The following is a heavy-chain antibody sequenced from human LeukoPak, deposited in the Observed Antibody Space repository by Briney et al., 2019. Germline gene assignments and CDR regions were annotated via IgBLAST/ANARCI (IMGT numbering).Heavy chain of an antibody. Sequence: SETLSLTCTVSGGSISSSSYYWGWIRQPPGKGLEWIVSIYYSGSTYYNPSLKSRVTISVDTSKNQFSLKLSSVTAADTAVYYCARESDDFWSGYYHWGQGTLVTVSS. J-gene: IGHJ4*02. V-gene: IGHV4-39*07. CDR3: ARESDDFWSGYYH. CDR1: GGSISSSSYY. CDR2: IYYSGST. D-gene: IGHD3-3*01.